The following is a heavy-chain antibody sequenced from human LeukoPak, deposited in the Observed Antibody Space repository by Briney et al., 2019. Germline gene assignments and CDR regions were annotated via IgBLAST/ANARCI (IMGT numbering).Heavy chain of an antibody. CDR3: ARKSNYVWGSYRYGDFDY. Sequence: SETLSLTCAVYGGSFSGYYWSWIRQPPGKGLEWIGEINHSGSTNYNPSLKSRVTISVDTSKNQFSLKLSSVTAADTAVYYCARKSNYVWGSYRYGDFDYWGQGTLVTVPS. CDR2: INHSGST. J-gene: IGHJ4*02. CDR1: GGSFSGYY. D-gene: IGHD3-16*02. V-gene: IGHV4-34*01.